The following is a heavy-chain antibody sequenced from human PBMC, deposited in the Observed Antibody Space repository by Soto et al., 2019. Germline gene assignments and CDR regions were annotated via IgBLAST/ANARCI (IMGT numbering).Heavy chain of an antibody. V-gene: IGHV1-69*06. J-gene: IGHJ4*02. D-gene: IGHD1-26*01. CDR1: GGTFSTYS. CDR2: IIPIFGTA. CDR3: ASSSGNNYGVGTNYYFDY. Sequence: SVKVSCKTSGGTFSTYSIVWVRQAPGGGLEWMGGIIPIFGTANYAQKFQDRVTITADKSTNTAFMELSSLKSEDTAMYYCASSSGNNYGVGTNYYFDYWGQGTLVTVSS.